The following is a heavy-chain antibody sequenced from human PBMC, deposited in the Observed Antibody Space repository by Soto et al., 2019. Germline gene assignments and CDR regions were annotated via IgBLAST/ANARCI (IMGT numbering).Heavy chain of an antibody. CDR2: IYWDDDK. Sequence: SGPTLVNPAQTLTLTCAFSGFSLTTYDMGVAWIRQPPGKALEWLALIYWDDDKRYSPSLKDRLAISKDTSRNQVVLTITNMDPGDTATYFCAHAGDYDLLTFDHWGPGTLVTVS. D-gene: IGHD4-17*01. J-gene: IGHJ4*02. V-gene: IGHV2-5*02. CDR1: GFSLTTYDMG. CDR3: AHAGDYDLLTFDH.